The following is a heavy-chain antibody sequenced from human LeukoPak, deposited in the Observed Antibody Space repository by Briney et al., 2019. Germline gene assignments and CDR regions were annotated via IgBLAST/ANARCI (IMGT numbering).Heavy chain of an antibody. CDR2: IYYSGST. D-gene: IGHD1-14*01. V-gene: IGHV4-30-4*07. CDR3: ARSSGRSPNRDYMDV. Sequence: SETLSLTCAVSGGSISSGGYSWSWIRQPPGKGLEWIGYIYYSGSTYYNPSLKSRVTISVDTSKDQFSLKLSSVTAADTAVYYCARSSGRSPNRDYMDVWGKGTTVTISS. J-gene: IGHJ6*03. CDR1: GGSISSGGYS.